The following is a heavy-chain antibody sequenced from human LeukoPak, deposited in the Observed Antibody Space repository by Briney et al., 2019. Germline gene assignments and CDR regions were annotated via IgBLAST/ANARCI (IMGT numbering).Heavy chain of an antibody. CDR1: GGSISSYY. CDR3: ARGLILWFGESTDAFDI. CDR2: IYYSGST. V-gene: IGHV4-59*01. D-gene: IGHD3-10*01. J-gene: IGHJ3*02. Sequence: SETLSLTCTVSGGSISSYYWSWIRQPPGKGLEWIGYIYYSGSTNYNPSLKSRVTISVDTSKSQFSLKLSSVTAADTAVYYCARGLILWFGESTDAFDIWGQGTMVTVSS.